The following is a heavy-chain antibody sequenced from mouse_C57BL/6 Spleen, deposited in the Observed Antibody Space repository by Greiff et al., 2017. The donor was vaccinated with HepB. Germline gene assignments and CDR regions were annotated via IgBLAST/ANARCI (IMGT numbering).Heavy chain of an antibody. CDR2: INPNNGGT. J-gene: IGHJ2*01. V-gene: IGHV1-26*01. CDR1: GYTFTDYY. Sequence: VQLQQSGPELVKPGASVKISCKASGYTFTDYYMNWVKQSHGKSLEWIGDINPNNGGTSYNQKFKGKATLTVDKSSSTAYMELRSLTSEDSAVYYCARYDYDGFDYWGQGTTLTGSS. D-gene: IGHD2-4*01. CDR3: ARYDYDGFDY.